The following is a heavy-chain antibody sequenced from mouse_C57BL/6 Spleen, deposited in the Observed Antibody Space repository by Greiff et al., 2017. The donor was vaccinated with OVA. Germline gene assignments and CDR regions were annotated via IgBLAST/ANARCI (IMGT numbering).Heavy chain of an antibody. CDR2: IDPSDSYT. V-gene: IGHV1-59*01. Sequence: QVQLQQPGAELVRPGPSVKLSCKASGYTFTSYWMHWVKQRPGQGLEWIGVIDPSDSYTNYNQKFKGKATLTVDTSSSTAYMQLSSLTSEDSAVYYCARGSSSYGYWGQGTTLTVSS. J-gene: IGHJ2*01. D-gene: IGHD1-1*01. CDR1: GYTFTSYW. CDR3: ARGSSSYGY.